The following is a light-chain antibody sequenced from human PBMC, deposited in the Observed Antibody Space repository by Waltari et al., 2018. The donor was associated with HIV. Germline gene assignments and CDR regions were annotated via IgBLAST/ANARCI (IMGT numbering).Light chain of an antibody. Sequence: QSMLTQPPSVSAAPGQKVTISCSRSSSNLGKDFVSWYQHLPGAAPKLVIYDNDNRPSGIPDRFPGSKSGASATLVITELQTGDEGDYYCGTWDSSLNAGVFGGGTKLTVL. J-gene: IGLJ3*02. CDR3: GTWDSSLNAGV. CDR2: DND. CDR1: SSNLGKDF. V-gene: IGLV1-51*01.